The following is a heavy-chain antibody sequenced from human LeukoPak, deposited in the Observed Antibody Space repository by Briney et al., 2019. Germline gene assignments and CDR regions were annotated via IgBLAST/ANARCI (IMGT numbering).Heavy chain of an antibody. CDR2: MNPNSGNT. J-gene: IGHJ4*02. V-gene: IGHV1-8*01. CDR3: AGGYCDDYFWGSYRYRFDY. CDR1: GYTFTSYD. D-gene: IGHD3-16*02. Sequence: ASVKVSCKASGYTFTSYDINWVPHATGQGRERMGWMNPNSGNTGYAQKFQGRVTMTRNTTISTAYMELSSLRSESMAADDSAGGYCDDYFWGSYRYRFDYWGQGTLVTVSS.